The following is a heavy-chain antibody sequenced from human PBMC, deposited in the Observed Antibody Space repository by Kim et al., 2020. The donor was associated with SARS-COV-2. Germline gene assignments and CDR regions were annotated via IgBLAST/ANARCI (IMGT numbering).Heavy chain of an antibody. V-gene: IGHV4-59*01. CDR2: IYYSGST. CDR3: AREDVVVVAADYYYYYGMDV. Sequence: SETLSLTCTVSGGSISSYYWSWIRQPPGKGLEWIGYIYYSGSTNYNPSLKSRVTISVDTSKNQFSLKLSSVTAADTAVYYCAREDVVVVAADYYYYYGMDVWGQGTTVTVSS. D-gene: IGHD2-15*01. CDR1: GGSISSYY. J-gene: IGHJ6*02.